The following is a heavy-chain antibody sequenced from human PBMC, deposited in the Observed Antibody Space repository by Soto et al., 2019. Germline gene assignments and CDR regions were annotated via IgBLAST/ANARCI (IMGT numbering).Heavy chain of an antibody. CDR1: GFTFSSYS. D-gene: IGHD3-3*01. J-gene: IGHJ4*02. CDR3: SRDRGIFGVATGHDH. V-gene: IGHV3-21*01. Sequence: GGSLRLSCAASGFTFSSYSMNCVRQAPGKGLEWFSSISSSSSYIYYADSVKGRFTISRDNAKNTLYLQMNSLRAEDTAVYYCSRDRGIFGVATGHDHLGQGTLVTVYS. CDR2: ISSSSSYI.